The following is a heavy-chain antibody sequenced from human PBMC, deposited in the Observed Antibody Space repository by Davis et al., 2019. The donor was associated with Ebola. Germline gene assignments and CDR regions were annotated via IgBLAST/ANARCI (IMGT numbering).Heavy chain of an antibody. D-gene: IGHD2-8*01. CDR2: ISAYNGNT. V-gene: IGHV1-18*01. J-gene: IGHJ6*02. CDR3: ATILYPVSYYYYYGMDV. CDR1: GYTFTSYG. Sequence: ASVKVSCKASGYTFTSYGISWVRQAPGQGLEWMGWISAYNGNTNYAQKFQGRVTITADKSTSTAYMELSSLRSEDTAVYYCATILYPVSYYYYYGMDVWGQGTTVTVSS.